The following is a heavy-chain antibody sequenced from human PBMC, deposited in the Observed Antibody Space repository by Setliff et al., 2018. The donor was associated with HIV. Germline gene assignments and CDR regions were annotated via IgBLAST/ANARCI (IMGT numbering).Heavy chain of an antibody. CDR1: GGSISSHY. D-gene: IGHD2-8*01. V-gene: IGHV4-59*08. J-gene: IGHJ3*02. CDR3: ARHSPNVGVRGDAFDI. Sequence: SETLSLTCTVSGGSISSHYWIWIRQPPGKGLECIGYIHYSGATTYNPSLKSRVTISLETSRTQFSLRLSSVTAADTAVYYCARHSPNVGVRGDAFDIWGQGTVVTVSS. CDR2: IHYSGAT.